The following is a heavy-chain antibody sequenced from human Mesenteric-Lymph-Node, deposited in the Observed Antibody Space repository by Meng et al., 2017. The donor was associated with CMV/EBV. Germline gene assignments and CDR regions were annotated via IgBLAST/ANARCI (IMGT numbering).Heavy chain of an antibody. Sequence: ASGSTFTSYGIRWVRQAPGQGLEWMGWISAYNGNTTYAQTLQGRVTMTTDTSTSTAYMELRSLRSDDTAVYYCARDQTRITKTSAYWGQGTLVTVSS. CDR1: GSTFTSYG. V-gene: IGHV1-18*01. CDR3: ARDQTRITKTSAY. J-gene: IGHJ4*02. CDR2: ISAYNGNT. D-gene: IGHD3-16*01.